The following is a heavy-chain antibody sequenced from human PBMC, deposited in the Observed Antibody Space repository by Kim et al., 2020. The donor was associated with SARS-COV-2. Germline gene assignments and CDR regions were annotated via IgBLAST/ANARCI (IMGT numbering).Heavy chain of an antibody. CDR1: GYTFSSYA. V-gene: IGHV1-3*04. Sequence: ASVKVSCKASGYTFSSYALHWLRQAPGERLEWMGWINTGNGKTKFSQKFQGRATITRDTSATTSYMHLSSLTTEDTAIYFCAFQSSGRYLDWFFDFWGQGTLVTVSS. J-gene: IGHJ4*02. CDR2: INTGNGKT. CDR3: AFQSSGRYLDWFFDF. D-gene: IGHD3-9*01.